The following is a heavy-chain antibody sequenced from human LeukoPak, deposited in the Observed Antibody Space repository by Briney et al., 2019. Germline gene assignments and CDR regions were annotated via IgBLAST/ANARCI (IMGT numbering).Heavy chain of an antibody. Sequence: ASVKVSCKASGGTFSSYAISWVRQAPGQGLEWMGRIIPILGIANYAQKFQGRVTITADKSTSTAYMELSSLRSEDTAVYYCARDHYYDILTGPRDYYYYGMDVWAKGPRSPSP. CDR2: IIPILGIA. J-gene: IGHJ6*02. CDR3: ARDHYYDILTGPRDYYYYGMDV. V-gene: IGHV1-69*04. CDR1: GGTFSSYA. D-gene: IGHD3-9*01.